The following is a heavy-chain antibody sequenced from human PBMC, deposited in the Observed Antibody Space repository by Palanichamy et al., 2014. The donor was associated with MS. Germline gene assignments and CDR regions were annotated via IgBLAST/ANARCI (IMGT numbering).Heavy chain of an antibody. CDR3: TTGGS. Sequence: EVQLVESGGGLVKPGGSLRLSCAASGLTFSNAWMNWVRQAPGKGLEWVGRIISKTDGGTTDYAAPVKGGFTISRDDSKNTLYLQMNSLKTEDTAVYYCTTGGSWGQGTLVTVSS. CDR1: GLTFSNAW. CDR2: IISKTDGGTT. J-gene: IGHJ4*02. D-gene: IGHD2-15*01. V-gene: IGHV3-15*07.